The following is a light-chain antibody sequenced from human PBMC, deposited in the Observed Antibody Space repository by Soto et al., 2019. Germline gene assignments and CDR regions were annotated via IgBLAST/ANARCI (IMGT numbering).Light chain of an antibody. CDR1: QSISSN. J-gene: IGKJ1*01. V-gene: IGKV3-15*01. CDR2: SVS. Sequence: EIVMTQSPATLSVSPGERATLSCRARQSISSNLAWSQQKPGQAPRLLIYSVSNRASGIPARFSGSGSGTDFTLTISSLKPEDCAVYSCQQYNNWTPIWTFGQGTKV. CDR3: QQYNNWTPIWT.